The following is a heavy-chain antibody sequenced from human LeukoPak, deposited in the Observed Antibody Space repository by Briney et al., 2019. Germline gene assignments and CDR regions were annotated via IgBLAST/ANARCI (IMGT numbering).Heavy chain of an antibody. CDR1: GFTFSNAW. J-gene: IGHJ4*02. CDR2: IKSKTDGGTT. CDR3: TTGVWGATRKFDY. V-gene: IGHV3-15*01. Sequence: GGSLRLSCAASGFTFSNAWISWVRQAPGKGLEWVGRIKSKTDGGTTDYAAPVKGRFTISRDDSKNTLYLQMNSLKTEDTAVYYCTTGVWGATRKFDYWGQGTLVTVSS. D-gene: IGHD1-26*01.